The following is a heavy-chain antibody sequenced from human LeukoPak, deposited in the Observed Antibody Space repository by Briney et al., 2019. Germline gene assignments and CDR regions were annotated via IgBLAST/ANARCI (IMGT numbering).Heavy chain of an antibody. D-gene: IGHD6-19*01. Sequence: GGSLRLSCTTSKFNFNSYGLTWVRQAPGKGPEWVSSISGSGRDTQYAASVQGRFTISRDNSKNTLYLQMNSLRAEDTAVYYCARGTPSSSGWLYYGMDVWGQGTTVTVSS. CDR3: ARGTPSSSGWLYYGMDV. V-gene: IGHV3-23*01. CDR1: KFNFNSYG. J-gene: IGHJ6*02. CDR2: ISGSGRDT.